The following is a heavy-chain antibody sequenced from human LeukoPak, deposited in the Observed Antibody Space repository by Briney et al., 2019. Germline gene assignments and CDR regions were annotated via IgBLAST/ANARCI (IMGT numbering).Heavy chain of an antibody. CDR1: GYTFTGYY. Sequence: SVKVSCKASGYTFTGYYMHWVRQAPGQGLEWMGGIIPIFGTANYAQKFQGRVTITADKSTSTAYMELSSLRSEDTAVYYCASTVVRGVILSYYYMDVWGKGTTVTVSS. CDR2: IIPIFGTA. D-gene: IGHD3-10*01. CDR3: ASTVVRGVILSYYYMDV. V-gene: IGHV1-69*06. J-gene: IGHJ6*03.